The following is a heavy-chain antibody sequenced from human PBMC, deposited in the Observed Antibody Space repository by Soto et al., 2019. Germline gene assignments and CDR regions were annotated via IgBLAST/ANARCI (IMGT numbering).Heavy chain of an antibody. CDR2: ISGRGGST. D-gene: IGHD3-22*01. CDR3: AKNRPTTMIVVAPLDY. CDR1: GFTFSSYA. Sequence: GGSLRLACAASGFTFSSYAMSWVRQAPGKALEWVSAISGRGGSTYYADSVKGRFTITRDNSKNTLYLQMNSLRAEDTDVYYCAKNRPTTMIVVAPLDYWGQGTLVTVYS. V-gene: IGHV3-23*01. J-gene: IGHJ4*02.